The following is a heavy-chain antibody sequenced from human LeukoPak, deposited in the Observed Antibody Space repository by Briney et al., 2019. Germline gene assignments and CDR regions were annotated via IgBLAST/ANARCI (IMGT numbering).Heavy chain of an antibody. D-gene: IGHD3-10*01. J-gene: IGHJ4*02. CDR2: ISGSGGST. V-gene: IGHV3-23*01. CDR3: AKRDYGSGSYSLDY. CDR1: GFTFSSYA. Sequence: GGSLRLSCAASGFTFSSYAMSWVRQAPGKGLEWVSAISGSGGSTYYADSVKGRSTISRDNSKNTLYLQMNSLRAEDTAVYYCAKRDYGSGSYSLDYWGQGTLVTVSS.